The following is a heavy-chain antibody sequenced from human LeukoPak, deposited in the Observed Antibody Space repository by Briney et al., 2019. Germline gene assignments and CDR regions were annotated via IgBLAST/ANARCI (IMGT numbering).Heavy chain of an antibody. D-gene: IGHD3-22*01. J-gene: IGHJ4*02. CDR2: RNPNSGNT. CDR1: GYTFTSYD. V-gene: IGHV1-8*01. Sequence: ASVKVSCKASGYTFTSYDINWVPQATGQGPEWLGLRNPNSGNTGYAQKFQGRVTMTRNTSISTAYMELSSLRSEDTAVYYCARVHTYYYDSSGYFDYWGQGTLVTVSS. CDR3: ARVHTYYYDSSGYFDY.